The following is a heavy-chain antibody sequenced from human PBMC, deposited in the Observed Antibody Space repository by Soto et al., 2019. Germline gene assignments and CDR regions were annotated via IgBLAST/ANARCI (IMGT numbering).Heavy chain of an antibody. CDR2: IIAIHGIA. CDR3: ARDLHWSSGFNWFDP. D-gene: IGHD3-22*01. CDR1: GYTFTSYG. Sequence: GASVKVSCEACGYTFTSYGISWVRQAPGQGLEWMGRIIAIHGIANYAQKFQGRVTITADKSTSTAYMELSSLRSEDTAVYYCARDLHWSSGFNWFDPWGQGTLVTVSS. J-gene: IGHJ5*02. V-gene: IGHV1-69*04.